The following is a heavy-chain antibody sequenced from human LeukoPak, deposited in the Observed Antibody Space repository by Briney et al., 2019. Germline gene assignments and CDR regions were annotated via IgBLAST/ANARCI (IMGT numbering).Heavy chain of an antibody. CDR3: ARAMRITIFKGGFDP. CDR2: VYYSGSA. J-gene: IGHJ5*02. V-gene: IGHV4-39*07. D-gene: IGHD3-3*01. CDR1: GGSISSSNYY. Sequence: SETLSLTCHVSGGSISSSNYYWGWIRQPPGKGLEWIGNVYYSGSASFNPSLKSRVTNSVDTSKNQFSLKLSSVTAADTAVYYCARAMRITIFKGGFDPWGQGALVTVSS.